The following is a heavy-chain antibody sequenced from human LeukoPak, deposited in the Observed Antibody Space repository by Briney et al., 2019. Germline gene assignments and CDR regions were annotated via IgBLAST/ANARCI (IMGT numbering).Heavy chain of an antibody. CDR3: ARDLSGVTGYTYGRGIDY. V-gene: IGHV3-7*01. J-gene: IGHJ4*02. D-gene: IGHD5-18*01. CDR1: GFTFSSYW. CDR2: IKQDGSEQ. Sequence: GGSLRLSCVASGFTFSSYWMSWVRQAPGKGLEWVANIKQDGSEQYYVDSVKGRFTISRDNAKTSLFLQMNSLRAEDTAVYYCARDLSGVTGYTYGRGIDYWGQGTLVTVSS.